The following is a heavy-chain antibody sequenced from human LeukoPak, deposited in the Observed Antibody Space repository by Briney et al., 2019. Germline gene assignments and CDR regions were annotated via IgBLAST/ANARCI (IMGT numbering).Heavy chain of an antibody. CDR2: ISGSGGST. J-gene: IGHJ3*02. CDR3: AKDGILGVVIRLTTDAFDI. D-gene: IGHD3-3*01. Sequence: GGSLRLSCAASGFTFSSYAMSWVRQAPGKGLEWVSAISGSGGSTYYADSVKGQFTISRDNSKNTLYLQMNSLRAEDPAVYYCAKDGILGVVIRLTTDAFDIGGQGTMVTVSS. CDR1: GFTFSSYA. V-gene: IGHV3-23*01.